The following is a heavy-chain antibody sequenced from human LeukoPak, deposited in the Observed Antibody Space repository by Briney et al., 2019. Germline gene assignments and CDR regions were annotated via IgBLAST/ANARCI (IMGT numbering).Heavy chain of an antibody. CDR2: VYYTGST. CDR1: GGSTNSYY. V-gene: IGHV4-59*08. Sequence: PSETLSLTCTVSGGSTNSYYWSWIRQPPGKGLEWIGYVYYTGSTHSNPSLKSRVTISVDTSKNQFSLRLSSVTVADTAVYYCARHGYSGSGSYQYTFDYWGQGTLVTVSS. D-gene: IGHD3-10*01. CDR3: ARHGYSGSGSYQYTFDY. J-gene: IGHJ4*02.